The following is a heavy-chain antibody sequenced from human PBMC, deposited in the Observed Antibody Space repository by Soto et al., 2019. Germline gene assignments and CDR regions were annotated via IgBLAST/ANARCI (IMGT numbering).Heavy chain of an antibody. CDR3: ARDGVVAAYYYYYGMDV. CDR1: GFTFSSYA. CDR2: ISYDGSNK. J-gene: IGHJ6*02. V-gene: IGHV3-30-3*01. Sequence: GGSLRLSCAASGFTFSSYAMHWVRQAPGKGLEWVAVISYDGSNKYYADSVKGRFTISRDNSKNTLYLQMNSLRAEDTAVYYCARDGVVAAYYYYYGMDVWGQGTTVTVSS. D-gene: IGHD2-15*01.